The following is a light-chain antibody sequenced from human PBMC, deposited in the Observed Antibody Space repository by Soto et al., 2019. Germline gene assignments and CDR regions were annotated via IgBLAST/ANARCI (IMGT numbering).Light chain of an antibody. J-gene: IGKJ4*01. V-gene: IGKV1-39*01. CDR2: DAS. CDR1: QTISTY. CDR3: QQSFSPLLS. Sequence: DIQLTQSPSSLSASVGDRVTITCRASQTISTYLTWFQQKPGNAPKVLIYDASTLQSGVPSRFSGSGSGAEFPLTITGLQPEDFANYDCQQSFSPLLSFGGGTKVEIK.